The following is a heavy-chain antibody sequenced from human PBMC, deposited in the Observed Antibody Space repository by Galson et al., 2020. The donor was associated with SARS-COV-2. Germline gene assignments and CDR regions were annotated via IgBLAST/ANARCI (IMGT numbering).Heavy chain of an antibody. CDR1: GGSISSSSYY. Sequence: SETLSLTCTVSGGSISSSSYYWGWIRQPPGKGLEWIGSIYYSGSTYYNPSLKSRVTISVDTSKNQFSLKLSSVTAADTAVYYCARDGSYYDSIGYSDYYFDYWGQGTLVTVSS. CDR3: ARDGSYYDSIGYSDYYFDY. CDR2: IYYSGST. D-gene: IGHD3-22*01. V-gene: IGHV4-39*07. J-gene: IGHJ4*02.